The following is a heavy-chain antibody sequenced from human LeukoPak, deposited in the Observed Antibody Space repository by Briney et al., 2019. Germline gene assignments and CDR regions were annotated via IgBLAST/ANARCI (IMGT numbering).Heavy chain of an antibody. CDR2: IYDSGST. CDR1: GGSIRSSYYY. V-gene: IGHV4-39*01. Sequence: SETLSLTCTVSGGSIRSSYYYWGWIRQPPGKGLEWIGSIYDSGSTYYNPSLKSRVTISVDTSKNQFSLKLNSVTAADTAVYYCARQYYYDSSGFPLDYWGQGTLVTVSS. J-gene: IGHJ4*02. CDR3: ARQYYYDSSGFPLDY. D-gene: IGHD3-22*01.